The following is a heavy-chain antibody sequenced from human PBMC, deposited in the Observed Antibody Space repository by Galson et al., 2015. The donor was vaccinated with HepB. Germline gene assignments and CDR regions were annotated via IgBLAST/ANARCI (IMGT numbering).Heavy chain of an antibody. CDR2: ISYDGTIK. V-gene: IGHV3-30*03. D-gene: IGHD3-22*01. CDR3: TTDYRDSSGYYYTHLYYMDV. Sequence: SLRLSCAASGFTFSSYGMHWVRQAPGKGLEWVAVISYDGTIKFYADSVKGRFTISRDNSKNTLYLQMNSLRAEDTAVYYCTTDYRDSSGYYYTHLYYMDVWGKGTTVTVSS. J-gene: IGHJ6*03. CDR1: GFTFSSYG.